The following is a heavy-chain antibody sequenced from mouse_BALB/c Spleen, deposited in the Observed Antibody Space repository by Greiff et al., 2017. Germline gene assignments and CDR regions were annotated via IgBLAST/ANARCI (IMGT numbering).Heavy chain of an antibody. V-gene: IGHV5-6-5*01. CDR1: GFTFSSYA. D-gene: IGHD2-1*01. Sequence: EVMLVESGGGLVKPGGSLKLSCAASGFTFSSYAMSWVRQTPEKRLEWVASISSGGSTYYPDSVKGRFTISRDNARNILYLQMSSLRSEDTAMYYCARNGYGNYLYYFDYWGQGTTLTVSS. CDR3: ARNGYGNYLYYFDY. J-gene: IGHJ2*01. CDR2: ISSGGST.